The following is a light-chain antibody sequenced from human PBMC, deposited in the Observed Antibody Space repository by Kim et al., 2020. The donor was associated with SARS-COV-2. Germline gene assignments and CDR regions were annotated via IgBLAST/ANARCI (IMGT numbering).Light chain of an antibody. Sequence: ASVGDRVTITCRASQSISSWLAWYQQKPGKAPKLLIYDASSLESGVPSRFSGSGAGTEFTLTISSLQPDDFATYYCQQYNSYSLTFGGGTKVDIK. CDR3: QQYNSYSLT. CDR2: DAS. CDR1: QSISSW. V-gene: IGKV1-5*01. J-gene: IGKJ4*01.